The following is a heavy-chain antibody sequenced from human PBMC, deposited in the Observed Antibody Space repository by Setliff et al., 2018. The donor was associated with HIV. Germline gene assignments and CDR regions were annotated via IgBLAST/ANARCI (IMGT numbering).Heavy chain of an antibody. V-gene: IGHV4-39*07. J-gene: IGHJ6*02. CDR2: IYYSGST. D-gene: IGHD3-3*02. CDR1: GGSISSSSYY. Sequence: SETLSLTCTVSGGSISSSSYYWGWIRQPPGKGLEWIGSIYYSGSTYYNPSLKSRVTISVDTSRNQFSLELSSVTAADTAVFFCARAGTTILNFFYGMDVWGRGTTVTV. CDR3: ARAGTTILNFFYGMDV.